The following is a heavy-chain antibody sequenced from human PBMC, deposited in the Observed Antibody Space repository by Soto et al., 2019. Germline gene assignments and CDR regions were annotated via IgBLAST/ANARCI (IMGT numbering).Heavy chain of an antibody. V-gene: IGHV3-23*01. D-gene: IGHD3-3*01. Sequence: GGSLRLCCAASGFTFSSYAMSWVRQAPGKGLEWVSAISGSGGSTYYADSVKGRFTISRDNSKNTLYLQMNSLRAEDTAVYYCAKLDDFWSGYYFGNPLDYWGHGTLVTVPQ. CDR3: AKLDDFWSGYYFGNPLDY. CDR2: ISGSGGST. J-gene: IGHJ4*01. CDR1: GFTFSSYA.